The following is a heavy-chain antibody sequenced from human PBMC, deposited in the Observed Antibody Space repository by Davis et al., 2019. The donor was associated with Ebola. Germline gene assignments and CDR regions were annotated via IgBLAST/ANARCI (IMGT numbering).Heavy chain of an antibody. V-gene: IGHV4-30-2*03. Sequence: MPSETLSLTCAVSGGSISSGGYSWSWIRQPPGKGLEWIGYIYHSGSTYYNPSLKSRVTISVDTSKNQFSLKLSSVTAADTAVYYCARLVAYYYDSSGYSSKYYFDYWGQGTLVTVSS. J-gene: IGHJ4*02. CDR3: ARLVAYYYDSSGYSSKYYFDY. CDR1: GGSISSGGYS. CDR2: IYHSGST. D-gene: IGHD3-22*01.